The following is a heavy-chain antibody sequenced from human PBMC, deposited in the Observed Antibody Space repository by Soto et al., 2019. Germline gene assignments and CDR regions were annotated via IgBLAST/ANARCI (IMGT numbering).Heavy chain of an antibody. CDR1: GFTFSSYA. J-gene: IGHJ6*02. D-gene: IGHD4-4*01. CDR2: ISGSGGST. CDR3: AKDYSNYYYYGMDV. V-gene: IGHV3-23*01. Sequence: GGSLRLSCAASGFTFSSYAMSWVRQAPGKGLEWVSAISGSGGSTYYADSVKGRFTISRDNSKNTLYLQMNSLRAEDTAVYYCAKDYSNYYYYGMDVWGQGTTVTVSS.